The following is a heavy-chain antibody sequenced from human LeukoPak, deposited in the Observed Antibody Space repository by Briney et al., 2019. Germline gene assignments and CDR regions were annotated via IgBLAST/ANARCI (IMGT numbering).Heavy chain of an antibody. D-gene: IGHD6-25*01. V-gene: IGHV6-1*01. J-gene: IGHJ3*01. CDR1: GDSVSTSGVA. Sequence: SQTLSLTCALSGDSVSTSGVAWVWVRQSPSRGLEWLGSTYYTSKWNTDYAVSVKSRIVVNPDTSKNQFSLQLNSVTSEDTAVYYCARGRASAFDVWGQGTMVTVSS. CDR2: TYYTSKWNT. CDR3: ARGRASAFDV.